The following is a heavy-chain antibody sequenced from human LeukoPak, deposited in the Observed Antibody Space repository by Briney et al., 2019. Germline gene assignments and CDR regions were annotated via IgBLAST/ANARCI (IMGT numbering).Heavy chain of an antibody. V-gene: IGHV1-18*01. D-gene: IGHD3-3*01. Sequence: GASVKVSCKASGYTFTSYGISWVRQAPGQGLEWMEWISAYNGNTNYAQKLQGRVTMTTDASTSTAYMELRSLRSDDTAVYYCARDAFWSGYLNYFDYWGQGTLVTVSS. J-gene: IGHJ4*02. CDR2: ISAYNGNT. CDR1: GYTFTSYG. CDR3: ARDAFWSGYLNYFDY.